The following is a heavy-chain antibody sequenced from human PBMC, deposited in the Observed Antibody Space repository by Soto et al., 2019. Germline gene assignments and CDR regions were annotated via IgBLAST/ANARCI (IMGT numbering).Heavy chain of an antibody. CDR2: INPSGGIA. CDR1: GYTFTSYY. CDR3: ASLTYYYDSSGYRMGNYYYGMDV. J-gene: IGHJ6*02. Sequence: ASVKVSCKASGYTFTSYYMNWVRQAPGQGLEWLGIINPSGGIANYAQKFQGRVTITADKSTSTAYMELSSLRSEDTAVYYCASLTYYYDSSGYRMGNYYYGMDVWGQGTTVTVSS. D-gene: IGHD3-22*01. V-gene: IGHV1-46*01.